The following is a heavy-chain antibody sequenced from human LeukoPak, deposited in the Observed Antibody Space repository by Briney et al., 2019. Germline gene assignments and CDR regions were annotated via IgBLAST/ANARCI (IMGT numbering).Heavy chain of an antibody. J-gene: IGHJ1*01. D-gene: IGHD6-19*01. Sequence: SVKVSCKASGGTFTSYAISWVRQAPGQGLEWMGGIIPIFGTANYAQKFQGRVTITTDESTSTAYMELSSLRSEDTAVYYCARDSSSGSDGYFQHWGQGTLVTVSS. V-gene: IGHV1-69*05. CDR2: IIPIFGTA. CDR1: GGTFTSYA. CDR3: ARDSSSGSDGYFQH.